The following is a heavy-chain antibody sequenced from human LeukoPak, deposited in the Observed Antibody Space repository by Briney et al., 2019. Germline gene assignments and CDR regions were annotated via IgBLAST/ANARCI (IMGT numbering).Heavy chain of an antibody. Sequence: SETLSLTCNVSSGSFNDNYWNWIRHLPGKGLEWIGYVYHNGYSDYNPSLKSRVTISVDTSTNQFSLKMISVTAADTAVYYCASLGYSSGWLDSWGHGSLVIVSS. CDR3: ASLGYSSGWLDS. D-gene: IGHD2-15*01. CDR2: VYHNGYS. J-gene: IGHJ5*01. V-gene: IGHV4-59*01. CDR1: SGSFNDNY.